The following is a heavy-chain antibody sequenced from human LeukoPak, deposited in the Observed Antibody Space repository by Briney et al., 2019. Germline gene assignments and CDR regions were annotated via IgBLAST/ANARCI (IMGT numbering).Heavy chain of an antibody. Sequence: SETLSLTCTVSGGSISSGSYYWSWIRQPAGKGLEWIGRIYTSGSTNYNPSLKRRVTISVDTSKNQFSLKLSSVTAADTAVYYCARQSYVSAAGPHFDYWGQGTLVTVSS. CDR3: ARQSYVSAAGPHFDY. CDR1: GGSISSGSYY. V-gene: IGHV4-61*02. J-gene: IGHJ4*02. D-gene: IGHD6-13*01. CDR2: IYTSGST.